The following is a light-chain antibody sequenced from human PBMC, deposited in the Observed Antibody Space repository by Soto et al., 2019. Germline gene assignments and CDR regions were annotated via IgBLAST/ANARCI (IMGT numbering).Light chain of an antibody. CDR3: QQYKNWLTWT. CDR1: QSVSSS. CDR2: GAS. Sequence: EIVMTQSPATLSVSPGERATLSCRASQSVSSSLAWYQHKPGQAPRLLIYGASTRATGIPARFSGSGSGTEFTIPISSLQSEDLAVYYCQQYKNWLTWTFGQGTKVEI. V-gene: IGKV3-15*01. J-gene: IGKJ1*01.